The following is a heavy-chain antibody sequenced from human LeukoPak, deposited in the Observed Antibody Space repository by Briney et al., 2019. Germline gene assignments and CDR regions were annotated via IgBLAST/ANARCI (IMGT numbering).Heavy chain of an antibody. Sequence: GESLKISCKGSGYSFTSYWIGWVRQMPGKGLEWMGIIYPGDSDTRYSPSFQGQVTISADKSISTAYLQWSSLKASDTAMYYCARQALSSGYYYEGAFDIWGQGTMVTVSS. CDR2: IYPGDSDT. CDR1: GYSFTSYW. D-gene: IGHD3-22*01. CDR3: ARQALSSGYYYEGAFDI. V-gene: IGHV5-51*01. J-gene: IGHJ3*02.